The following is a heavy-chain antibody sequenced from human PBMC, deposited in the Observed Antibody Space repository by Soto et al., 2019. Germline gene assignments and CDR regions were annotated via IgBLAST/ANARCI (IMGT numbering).Heavy chain of an antibody. V-gene: IGHV4-30-4*01. J-gene: IGHJ5*01. CDR1: GDSITSGDYH. CDR3: ARAEVAVAGSGWFDA. D-gene: IGHD6-19*01. CDR2: IFYSGST. Sequence: PSETLSLTCTVSGDSITSGDYHWSWVRQPPGKGLEWIGYIFYSGSTYYKASLKSRVTISLDMSRNQFSLKLTSLTAADTAVYYCARAEVAVAGSGWFDAWGHGTLVTVSS.